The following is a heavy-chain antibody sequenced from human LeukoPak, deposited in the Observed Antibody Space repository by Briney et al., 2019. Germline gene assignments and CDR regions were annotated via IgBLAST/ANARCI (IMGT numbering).Heavy chain of an antibody. V-gene: IGHV4-4*02. J-gene: IGHJ4*02. CDR1: GFTVSTNC. D-gene: IGHD3-22*01. CDR2: IYHSGST. Sequence: GSLRLSCAASGFTVSTNCVSWVRQPPGKGLEWIGEIYHSGSTNYNPSLKSRVTMSVDTSKNQFSLKLSSVTAADTAVYYCARDRYYYDSSGYYGFGYWGQGTLVTVSS. CDR3: ARDRYYYDSSGYYGFGY.